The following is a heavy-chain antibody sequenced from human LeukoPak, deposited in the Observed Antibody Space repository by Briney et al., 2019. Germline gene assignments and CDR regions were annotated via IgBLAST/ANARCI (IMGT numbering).Heavy chain of an antibody. V-gene: IGHV1-18*01. CDR3: VRDYFCSVGTCDDCFDP. CDR2: MSTSDHDT. CDR1: GYTFTNYG. J-gene: IGHJ5*02. D-gene: IGHD2-15*01. Sequence: ASVKVSCKAAGYTFTNYGISGVRQAPGQGLEGMGWMSTSDHDTNYAQKFRRRVTMTTHTSTITPYMELSSLGSDDTAVYYCVRDYFCSVGTCDDCFDPCLQGTLATVSS.